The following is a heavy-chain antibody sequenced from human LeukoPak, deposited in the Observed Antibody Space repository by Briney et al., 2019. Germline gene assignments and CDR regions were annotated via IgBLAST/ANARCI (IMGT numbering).Heavy chain of an antibody. CDR1: GFTFSSYA. Sequence: GGSLRLSCAASGFTFSSYAMTWVRQAPGKGLEWVSAIGGSGDSTYYADSVKGRFTISRDNSKNTLYLQMNSLRAEDTAVYYCAATARYGGYVPAPIDYWGQGTLVTVSS. CDR3: AATARYGGYVPAPIDY. J-gene: IGHJ4*02. V-gene: IGHV3-23*01. D-gene: IGHD5-12*01. CDR2: IGGSGDST.